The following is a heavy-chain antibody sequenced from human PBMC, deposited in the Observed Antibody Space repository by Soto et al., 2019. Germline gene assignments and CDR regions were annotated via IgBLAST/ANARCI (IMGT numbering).Heavy chain of an antibody. V-gene: IGHV3-11*01. Sequence: QVQLVVSGGGLVKPGGSLRISCAASGFTFSDYYISWIRQAPGKGLEWVSYISSSGSIIYYADSVKGRFTISRDNAKNSLYLQMNSLRAEDTAVYYCALAGYDSNYYAVTPLSAGNFWGQGTLVTVSS. CDR3: ALAGYDSNYYAVTPLSAGNF. CDR1: GFTFSDYY. D-gene: IGHD4-4*01. CDR2: ISSSGSII. J-gene: IGHJ4*02.